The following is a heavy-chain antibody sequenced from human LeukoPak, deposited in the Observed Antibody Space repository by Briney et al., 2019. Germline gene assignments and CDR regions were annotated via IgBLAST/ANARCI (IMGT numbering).Heavy chain of an antibody. Sequence: GASVKVSCKASGYTFTAYEMHWVRQAPGQGPEYVGWINPKNGGTNSAQNFQGRVTMTWDTSVSTVYMELGRLRSDDTAVYYCAREEDCGTARCSNDHWGQGTLVTVSS. CDR1: GYTFTAYE. V-gene: IGHV1-2*02. CDR3: AREEDCGTARCSNDH. CDR2: INPKNGGT. J-gene: IGHJ4*02. D-gene: IGHD1-1*01.